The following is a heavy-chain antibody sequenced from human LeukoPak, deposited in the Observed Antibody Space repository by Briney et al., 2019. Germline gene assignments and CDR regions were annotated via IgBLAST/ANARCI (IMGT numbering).Heavy chain of an antibody. Sequence: SETLSPTCDVNALSLNGSCWGWIRQPPEKGREWIGEINKSGKYNYNPSLKSRATIPVKTSKTHFSLKLSPVTAGNTVLYYWSKGGPEASAGITCFDFGGQGKRVTVTA. CDR1: ALSLNGSC. D-gene: IGHD1/OR15-1a*01. V-gene: IGHV4-34*01. CDR2: INKSGKY. CDR3: SKGGPEASAGITCFDF. J-gene: IGHJ5*01.